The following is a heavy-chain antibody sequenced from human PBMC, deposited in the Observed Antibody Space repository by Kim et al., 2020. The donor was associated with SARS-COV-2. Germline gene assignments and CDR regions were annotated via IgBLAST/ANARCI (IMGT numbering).Heavy chain of an antibody. J-gene: IGHJ6*02. CDR3: ARDLRSATSPNITIFGVDRFYGMDV. CDR1: GYTFTSYG. Sequence: ASVKVSCKASGYTFTSYGISWVRQAPGQGLEWMGWISAYNGNTNYAQKLQDRVTMTTDTSTSTAYMELRSLRSDDTAVYYCARDLRSATSPNITIFGVDRFYGMDVWGQGTTVTVSS. V-gene: IGHV1-18*04. CDR2: ISAYNGNT. D-gene: IGHD3-3*01.